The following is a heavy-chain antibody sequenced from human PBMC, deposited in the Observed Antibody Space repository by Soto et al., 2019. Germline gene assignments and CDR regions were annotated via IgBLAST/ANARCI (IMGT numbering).Heavy chain of an antibody. CDR1: GGSISSSSYY. D-gene: IGHD6-13*01. V-gene: IGHV4-39*01. Sequence: SETLSLTCTVSGGSISSSSYYWGWIRQPPGKGLEWIGSIYYSGSTYYNPSLKSRVTISVDTSKNQFSLKLSSVTAADTAVYYCAIQPRSNRIAAAPFDYWGQGNLVTVSS. CDR2: IYYSGST. CDR3: AIQPRSNRIAAAPFDY. J-gene: IGHJ4*02.